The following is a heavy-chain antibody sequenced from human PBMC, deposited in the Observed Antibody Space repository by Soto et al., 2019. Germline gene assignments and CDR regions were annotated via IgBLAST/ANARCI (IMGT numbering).Heavy chain of an antibody. CDR2: IYYSGST. Sequence: PSLTCTVSGGSISSSSYYWGWIRQPPGRGLEWIGSIYYSGSTCYNPSLKSRVTIPVDTSKNQFSLKLSSVTAADTAVYYCARLRVGAHYGMDVWGQGTTVTVSS. D-gene: IGHD1-26*01. V-gene: IGHV4-39*01. J-gene: IGHJ6*02. CDR3: ARLRVGAHYGMDV. CDR1: GGSISSSSYY.